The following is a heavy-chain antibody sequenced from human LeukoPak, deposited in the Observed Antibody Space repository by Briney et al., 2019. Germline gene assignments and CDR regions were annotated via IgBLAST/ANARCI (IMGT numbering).Heavy chain of an antibody. CDR2: ISWNSGSI. J-gene: IGHJ4*02. CDR3: AKDQGIVVAGTSSYFDY. Sequence: GGSLRLSCAASGFTFDDYAMHWVRQAPGKGLEWVSGISWNSGSIGYADSVKGRFTISRDNAKNSLYLQMNSLRAEDTALYYCAKDQGIVVAGTSSYFDYWGQGTLVTVSS. D-gene: IGHD6-19*01. CDR1: GFTFDDYA. V-gene: IGHV3-9*01.